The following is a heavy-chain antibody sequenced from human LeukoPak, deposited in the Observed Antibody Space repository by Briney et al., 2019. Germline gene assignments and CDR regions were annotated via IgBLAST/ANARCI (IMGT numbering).Heavy chain of an antibody. Sequence: GGSLRLSCAASGFTFNSYSMNWVRQAPGKGLEWVSSISGSNSYIYYADSVKGRFTISRDNAKNSLYLQMNSLRAEDTAVYYCARVKRFADYFDYWGQGTLVTVSS. V-gene: IGHV3-21*01. CDR2: ISGSNSYI. CDR1: GFTFNSYS. J-gene: IGHJ4*02. CDR3: ARVKRFADYFDY.